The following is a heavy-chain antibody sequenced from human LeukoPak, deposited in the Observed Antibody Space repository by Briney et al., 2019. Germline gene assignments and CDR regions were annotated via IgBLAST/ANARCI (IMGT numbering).Heavy chain of an antibody. Sequence: PGGSLRLSSAASGFTFSNYAMSWVRQAPGKGLEWVSAIGGGGGSTYYADSVKGRFTISRDNSKNTLYLQMNSLRAEDTALYYCAKGRSRSGPDYWGQGALVTVSS. V-gene: IGHV3-23*01. J-gene: IGHJ4*02. CDR1: GFTFSNYA. CDR2: IGGGGGST. D-gene: IGHD2-15*01. CDR3: AKGRSRSGPDY.